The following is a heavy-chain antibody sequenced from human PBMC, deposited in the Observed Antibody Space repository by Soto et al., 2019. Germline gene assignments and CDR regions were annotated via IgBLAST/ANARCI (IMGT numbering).Heavy chain of an antibody. V-gene: IGHV1-69*04. D-gene: IGHD3-10*01. CDR1: GGTFSSYT. Sequence: ASVKVSCKASGGTFSSYTISWVRQAPGQGIEWMGRIIPILGIANYAQKFQGRVTIPADKSTSTAYMELSSLRSEDTAVYYCARDLWFYYGSGSYTPSDAFDIWGQGTMVTVSS. CDR2: IIPILGIA. CDR3: ARDLWFYYGSGSYTPSDAFDI. J-gene: IGHJ3*02.